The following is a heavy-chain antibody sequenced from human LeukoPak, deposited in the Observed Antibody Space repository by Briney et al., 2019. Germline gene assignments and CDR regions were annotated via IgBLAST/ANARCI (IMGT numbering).Heavy chain of an antibody. V-gene: IGHV4-59*01. CDR3: ARVKYQPRDVFDI. Sequence: SETLSLTCSVSGGAIGGYYWSWIRQPPGKGLEWIGFIFYSGSTKYNPSLESRVTISVDTSKNQFSPSLRSVNAADTAVYYCARVKYQPRDVFDIWGQGTLVTVSS. CDR1: GGAIGGYY. CDR2: IFYSGST. J-gene: IGHJ3*02. D-gene: IGHD2-2*01.